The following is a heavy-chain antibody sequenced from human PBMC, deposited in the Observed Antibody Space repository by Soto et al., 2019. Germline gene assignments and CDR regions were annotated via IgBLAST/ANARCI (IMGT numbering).Heavy chain of an antibody. J-gene: IGHJ3*01. V-gene: IGHV3-33*01. CDR2: IWYDGRNK. CDR3: ARAHYDSSGYSTLDV. CDR1: GFTVRGYN. D-gene: IGHD3-22*01. Sequence: GGSLGLSCAASGFTVRGYNMHWVRQAPGKGLEWVALIWYDGRNKYYVESVKGRFIISRDNSKNTLYLQTNSLRAEDTAVYYCARAHYDSSGYSTLDVWGQGTMVTVSS.